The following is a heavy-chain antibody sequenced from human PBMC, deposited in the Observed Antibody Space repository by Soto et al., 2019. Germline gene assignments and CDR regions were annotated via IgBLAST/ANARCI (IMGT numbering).Heavy chain of an antibody. D-gene: IGHD6-6*01. CDR2: ISSRSYTI. V-gene: IGHV3-48*02. CDR3: ARGGSSSDNGMDV. J-gene: IGHJ6*02. Sequence: EVQLVESGGGLVQPGGSLRLSCAASGFSFSTYSMNWVRQAPGKGLEWVSYISSRSYTIYYIDSVKGRFTISRDNPKRSLYLQMNSLRDEDTAVYYCARGGSSSDNGMDVWGQGTTVTVSS. CDR1: GFSFSTYS.